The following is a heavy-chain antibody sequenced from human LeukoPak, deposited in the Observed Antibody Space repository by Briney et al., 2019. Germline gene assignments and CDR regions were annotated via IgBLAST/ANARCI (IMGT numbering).Heavy chain of an antibody. V-gene: IGHV4-31*03. CDR2: IYYSGST. Sequence: SQTLSLTCTVSGGSISSGGYYWSWIRQHPGKGLEWIGYIYYSGSTYYNPSLKSRVTISVDTSKNQFSLKLSSVTAADTAVYYCARRMGYYDILTGYSEEDAFDIWGQGTMVTVSS. J-gene: IGHJ3*02. D-gene: IGHD3-9*01. CDR1: GGSISSGGYY. CDR3: ARRMGYYDILTGYSEEDAFDI.